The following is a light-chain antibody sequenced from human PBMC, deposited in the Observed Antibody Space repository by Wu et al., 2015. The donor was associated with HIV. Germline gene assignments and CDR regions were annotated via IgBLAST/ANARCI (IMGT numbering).Light chain of an antibody. Sequence: EIVLTQSPGTLSLSPGERATLSCRASQSVFDNYLAWYQQKPGQAPRLLVYGASSRATGIPDRFTGSGSGTDFTLTISRLEPEDFAVYYCHHYHSSSRTFGQGTKVEI. CDR2: GAS. CDR3: HHYHSSSRT. V-gene: IGKV3-20*01. CDR1: QSVFDNY. J-gene: IGKJ1*01.